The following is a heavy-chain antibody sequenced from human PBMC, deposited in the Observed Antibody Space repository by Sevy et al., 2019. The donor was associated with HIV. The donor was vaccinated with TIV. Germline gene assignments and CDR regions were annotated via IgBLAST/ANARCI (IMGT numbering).Heavy chain of an antibody. J-gene: IGHJ1*01. CDR2: INPNSGGT. CDR3: ARGSIVGATSEYFQH. Sequence: ASVKVSCKASGYTFTGYYMHWVRQAPGQGLEWMGRINPNSGGTNYAQKFQGRVTMTRDTSISTAYMELSRLGSDDTAVYYCARGSIVGATSEYFQHWGQGTLVTVSS. D-gene: IGHD1-26*01. CDR1: GYTFTGYY. V-gene: IGHV1-2*06.